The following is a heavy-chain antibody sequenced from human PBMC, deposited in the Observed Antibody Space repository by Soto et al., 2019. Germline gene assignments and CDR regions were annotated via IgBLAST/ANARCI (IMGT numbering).Heavy chain of an antibody. J-gene: IGHJ4*02. CDR2: IHRSGTT. V-gene: IGHV4-4*02. Sequence: SETLSLTCVVSTGSISSNYWWTWVRQTPGKGLEWIGEIHRSGTTNYDPSLRSRVNISADKSRNQFSLKMNSVTAADTAIYYCASKWSIAVRPFDYWGQGILVT. D-gene: IGHD6-6*01. CDR3: ASKWSIAVRPFDY. CDR1: TGSISSNYW.